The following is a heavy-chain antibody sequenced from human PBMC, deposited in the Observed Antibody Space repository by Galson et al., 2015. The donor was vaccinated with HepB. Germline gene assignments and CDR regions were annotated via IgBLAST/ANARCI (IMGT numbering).Heavy chain of an antibody. CDR3: AKASTMFGVLISEYSRYAMDV. D-gene: IGHD3-3*01. Sequence: SLRLSCAASGFTFSKYAMNWVRQAPGKGLEWVSVISGSGSSTYYADSVKGRITISRDNSKNTLFLQMNSLRAEDTAVYYCAKASTMFGVLISEYSRYAMDVWGQGTTVTVSS. V-gene: IGHV3-23*01. CDR2: ISGSGSST. J-gene: IGHJ6*02. CDR1: GFTFSKYA.